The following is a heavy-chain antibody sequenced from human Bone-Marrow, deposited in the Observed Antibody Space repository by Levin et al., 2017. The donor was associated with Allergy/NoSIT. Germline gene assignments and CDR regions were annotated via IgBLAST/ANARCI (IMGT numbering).Heavy chain of an antibody. CDR1: GGSVRGENYY. CDR3: ARDHGDSSDAFAI. Sequence: RSQTLSLTCSVSGGSVRGENYYWSWIRQPPGKRLEWIGYISYSGATTYSPSLESRVTISLGASENHFSLRLSSLTAADTAVYYCARDHGDSSDAFAIWGQGTMVTVSS. J-gene: IGHJ3*02. D-gene: IGHD4-17*01. V-gene: IGHV4-61*03. CDR2: ISYSGAT.